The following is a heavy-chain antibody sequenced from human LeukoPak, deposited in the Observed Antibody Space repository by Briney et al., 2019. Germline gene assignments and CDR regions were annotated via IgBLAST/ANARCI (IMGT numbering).Heavy chain of an antibody. V-gene: IGHV5-51*01. CDR2: IYPGDSDT. D-gene: IGHD2-15*01. CDR1: GYSFTSYG. J-gene: IGHJ3*02. Sequence: GESLKISCKGSGYSFTSYGIGGVRQMPAKGLEWTGIIYPGDSDTRYSPSFQSHVTISAAKSISTAYLQWSSLQASDTAMYYCARQGQLLLRGAFDIWGQGTMVTVSS. CDR3: ARQGQLLLRGAFDI.